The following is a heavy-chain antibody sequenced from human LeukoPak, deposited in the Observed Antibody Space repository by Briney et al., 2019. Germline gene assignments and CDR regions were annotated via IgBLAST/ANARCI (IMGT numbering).Heavy chain of an antibody. Sequence: SETLSLTCTISGGSINNYYWSWIRQPPGKGLEWIGYIYYTGNTNYNPSLKSRVIISVDTSKNQFSLRLSSVTAADTAIYYCASLRIAAAGFYFDYWGQGTLVTVSS. CDR2: IYYTGNT. J-gene: IGHJ4*02. CDR3: ASLRIAAAGFYFDY. V-gene: IGHV4-59*01. CDR1: GGSINNYY. D-gene: IGHD6-13*01.